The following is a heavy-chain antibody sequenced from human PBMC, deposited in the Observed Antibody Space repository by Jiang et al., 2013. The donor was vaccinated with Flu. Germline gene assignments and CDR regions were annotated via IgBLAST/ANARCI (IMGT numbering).Heavy chain of an antibody. Sequence: QLVESGGGVVQPGGSLRLSCAASGFTFSSYGMHWVRQAPGKGLEWVAFIRYDGSNKYYADSVKGRFTISRDNSKNTLYLQMNSLRAEDTAVYYCAKLGVGGSHSSGWQWYYFDYWGQGTLVTVSS. CDR1: GFTFSSYG. D-gene: IGHD6-19*01. CDR3: AKLGVGGSHSSGWQWYYFDY. V-gene: IGHV3-30*02. J-gene: IGHJ4*02. CDR2: IRYDGSNK.